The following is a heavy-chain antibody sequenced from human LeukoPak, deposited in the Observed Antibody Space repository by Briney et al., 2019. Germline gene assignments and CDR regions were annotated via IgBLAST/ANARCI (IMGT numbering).Heavy chain of an antibody. D-gene: IGHD3-22*01. CDR3: ATGFWAYDSSGYPPGY. CDR2: ISSSRSYI. V-gene: IGHV3-21*01. CDR1: GFTFSSHS. J-gene: IGHJ4*02. Sequence: AGGSLSLFYAASGFTFSSHSMNWVRQAPGKGLEWVSSISSSRSYIYYADSVKGRFTISRDNAKNSLYLQMHSLRAEDTAVYYCATGFWAYDSSGYPPGYWGQGTLVTVSS.